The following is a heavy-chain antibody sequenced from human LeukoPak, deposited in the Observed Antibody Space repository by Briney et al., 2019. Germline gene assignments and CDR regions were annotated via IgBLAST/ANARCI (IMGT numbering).Heavy chain of an antibody. J-gene: IGHJ4*02. D-gene: IGHD5-24*01. CDR2: INDSGSI. CDR3: ARGRRW. V-gene: IGHV4-34*01. Sequence: NPSETLSLTCAVYGGYFSGYYWTWIRQPPGKGLEWIGEINDSGSINYNPTLKSRVTISVDTSKNQFSLKLTSVTAADTAVYYCARGRRWWGQGTLVTVSS. CDR1: GGYFSGYY.